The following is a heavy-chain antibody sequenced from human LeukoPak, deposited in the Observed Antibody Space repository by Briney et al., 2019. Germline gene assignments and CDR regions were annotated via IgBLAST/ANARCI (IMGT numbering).Heavy chain of an antibody. Sequence: SETLSLTCTVSGSSISSGYYWGWIRQPPGKGLEWIGNIYHSGSTYYNPSLKSRVTISVDTSKNQFSLKLNSVTAADTAVYYCARDQHYGSGSYSWGQGTLVTVSS. CDR1: GSSISSGYY. CDR3: ARDQHYGSGSYS. J-gene: IGHJ4*02. CDR2: IYHSGST. D-gene: IGHD3-10*01. V-gene: IGHV4-38-2*02.